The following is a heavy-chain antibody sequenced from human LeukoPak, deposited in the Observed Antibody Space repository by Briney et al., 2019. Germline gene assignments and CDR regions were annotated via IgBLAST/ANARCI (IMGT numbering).Heavy chain of an antibody. CDR3: AGSYYDYVWGSYRYGNNWFDP. CDR1: GGSISSYY. Sequence: SETLSLTCTVSGGSISSYYWSWIRQPPGKGLEWIGYIYYSGSTNYNPSLKSRVTISADTSKNQFSLKLSSVTAADTAVYYCAGSYYDYVWGSYRYGNNWFDPWGQGTLVTVSS. J-gene: IGHJ5*02. D-gene: IGHD3-16*02. CDR2: IYYSGST. V-gene: IGHV4-59*01.